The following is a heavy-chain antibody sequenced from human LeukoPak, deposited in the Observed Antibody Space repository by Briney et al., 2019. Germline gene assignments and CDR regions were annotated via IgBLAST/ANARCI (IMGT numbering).Heavy chain of an antibody. D-gene: IGHD2-15*01. CDR1: GGSISSYY. Sequence: SETLSLTCTVSGGSISSYYWSWIRQPPGKGPEWIGNIYYSGSTNYNPSLKSRVTISVDTSKNQFSLKLSSVTAADTAIYYCARSYCSGGSCWVYFDYWGQGTLVTVSS. CDR2: IYYSGST. J-gene: IGHJ4*02. V-gene: IGHV4-59*08. CDR3: ARSYCSGGSCWVYFDY.